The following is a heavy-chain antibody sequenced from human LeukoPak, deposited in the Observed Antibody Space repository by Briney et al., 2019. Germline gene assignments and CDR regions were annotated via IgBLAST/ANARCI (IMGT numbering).Heavy chain of an antibody. V-gene: IGHV1-18*01. D-gene: IGHD3-9*01. CDR3: AREFGYYDILTGYKPYYYYMDV. CDR1: GYTFTSYG. CDR2: ISAYNGNT. J-gene: IGHJ6*03. Sequence: ASVKVSCKASGYTFTSYGISWVRQAPGQGLEWMGWISAYNGNTNYAQKLQGRVTMTTDTSTSTAYMELRSLRSDDTAVYYCAREFGYYDILTGYKPYYYYMDVWGKGTTVTVSS.